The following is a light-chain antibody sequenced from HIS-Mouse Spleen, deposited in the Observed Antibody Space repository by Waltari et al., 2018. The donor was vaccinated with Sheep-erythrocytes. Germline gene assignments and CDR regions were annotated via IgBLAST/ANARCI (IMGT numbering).Light chain of an antibody. CDR3: QSYDSSLSGSV. Sequence: QSVLPQPHSVSGAPGQRVTIPCTGSSSNIGAGHDVHWYQQLPGTAPKLLIYGNSNRPSGVPDRFSGSKSGTSASLAITGLQAEDEADYYCQSYDSSLSGSVFGGGTKLTVL. CDR2: GNS. CDR1: SSNIGAGHD. J-gene: IGLJ2*01. V-gene: IGLV1-40*01.